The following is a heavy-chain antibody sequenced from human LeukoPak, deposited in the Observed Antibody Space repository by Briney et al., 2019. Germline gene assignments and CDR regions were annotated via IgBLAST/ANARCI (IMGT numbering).Heavy chain of an antibody. D-gene: IGHD6-13*01. CDR2: ISAYNGNT. Sequence: ASVKVSCKASGYTFTSYGISWVRQAPGQGLEWMGWISAYNGNTTYAQKLQGRVTMTTDTSTSTAYMELRSLRSDDTAVYYCARAGIAAAGTMLYYYYYMDVWGKGTTVTVSS. V-gene: IGHV1-18*01. CDR1: GYTFTSYG. J-gene: IGHJ6*03. CDR3: ARAGIAAAGTMLYYYYYMDV.